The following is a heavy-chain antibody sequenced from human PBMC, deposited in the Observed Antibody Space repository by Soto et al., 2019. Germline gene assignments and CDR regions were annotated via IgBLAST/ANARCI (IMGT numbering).Heavy chain of an antibody. D-gene: IGHD2-2*01. CDR3: AKDLVPMIVVAPANKLY. Sequence: EEALRHRYTASGVMLRTDVMHVGRHAPGKGLEWVAVISYDGSNKYYADSVKGRFTISRDNSKNTLYLQMNSLRAEDTAVYYCAKDLVPMIVVAPANKLYWDQGTFGT. CDR2: ISYDGSNK. CDR1: GVMLRTDV. V-gene: IGHV3-30*18. J-gene: IGHJ4*02.